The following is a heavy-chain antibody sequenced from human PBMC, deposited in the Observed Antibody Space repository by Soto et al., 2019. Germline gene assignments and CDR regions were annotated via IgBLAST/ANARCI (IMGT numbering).Heavy chain of an antibody. CDR1: GYTFTSYT. D-gene: IGHD3-22*01. CDR2: INAGNGDT. V-gene: IGHV1-3*01. CDR3: ARDRTMIAFYAFDI. Sequence: ASVKVSCKDSGYTFTSYTIHWVRQAPGQRLEWMGWINAGNGDTKYSQKFQGRVTITRGTSASTAYMDLSSLRSEDTAVYDCARDRTMIAFYAFDIWGQGTMVTVS. J-gene: IGHJ3*02.